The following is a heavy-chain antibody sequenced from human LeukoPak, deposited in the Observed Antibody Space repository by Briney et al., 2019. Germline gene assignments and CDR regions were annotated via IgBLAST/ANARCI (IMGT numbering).Heavy chain of an antibody. V-gene: IGHV3-30*04. J-gene: IGHJ6*03. D-gene: IGHD3-9*01. CDR1: GFTFSSYA. CDR3: AKDGGEGDDILTGYYNYYYYYMDV. CDR2: ISYDGSNK. Sequence: SGGSLRLSCAASGFTFSSYAMHWVRQAPGKGLEWVAVISYDGSNKYYADSVKGRFTISRDNSKNTLYLQMNSLRAEDTAVYYCAKDGGEGDDILTGYYNYYYYYMDVWGKGTTVTISS.